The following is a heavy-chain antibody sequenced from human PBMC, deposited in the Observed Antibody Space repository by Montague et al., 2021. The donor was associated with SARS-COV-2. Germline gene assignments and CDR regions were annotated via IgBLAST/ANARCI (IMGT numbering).Heavy chain of an antibody. V-gene: IGHV4-61*08. CDR1: GRPLNSGGYY. Sequence: SETLSLTCTVSGRPLNSGGYYWTWIRQHPGKGLEWIGEVNQSGTTIYNPSVKSGVTISEDTSKNQLYLRLNSVTAADTAVYYCARGRRPVVVPGAGPAGRAFDIWGQGTMVTVSS. CDR3: ARGRRPVVVPGAGPAGRAFDI. D-gene: IGHD2-2*01. J-gene: IGHJ3*02. CDR2: VNQSGTT.